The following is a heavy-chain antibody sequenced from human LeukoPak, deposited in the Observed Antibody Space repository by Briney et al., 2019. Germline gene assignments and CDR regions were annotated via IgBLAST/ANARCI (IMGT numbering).Heavy chain of an antibody. Sequence: GGSLRLSCAASGFTFSSYDMHWVRQATGKGLEWVAVIWYDGSNKYYADSVKGRFTISRDNSKNTLYLQMNSLRAEDTAVYYCARDSVSNYYFDYWGQGTLVTVSS. J-gene: IGHJ4*02. D-gene: IGHD4-11*01. CDR1: GFTFSSYD. CDR3: ARDSVSNYYFDY. CDR2: IWYDGSNK. V-gene: IGHV3-33*08.